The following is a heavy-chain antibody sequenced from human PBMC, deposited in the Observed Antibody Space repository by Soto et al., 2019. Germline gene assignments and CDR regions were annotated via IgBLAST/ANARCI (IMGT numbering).Heavy chain of an antibody. CDR1: GFTFSGYW. J-gene: IGHJ6*02. CDR3: DRESV. Sequence: EVQLVESGGGLVQPGGSLRLSCAASGFTFSGYWMSWVRQAPGKGLEWVANIKQDGSEQFYVDSVKGRFTISRDNAKNSLYLQMNSLTAEDTAVYYCDRESVWGQGPTVTVSS. V-gene: IGHV3-7*05. CDR2: IKQDGSEQ.